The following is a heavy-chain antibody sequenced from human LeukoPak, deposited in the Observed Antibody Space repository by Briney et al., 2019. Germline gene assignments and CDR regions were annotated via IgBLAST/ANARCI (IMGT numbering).Heavy chain of an antibody. CDR1: GGSINSYY. D-gene: IGHD5-12*01. CDR2: IYYSGST. J-gene: IGHJ6*02. CDR3: ARDSGYALAYGMDV. V-gene: IGHV4-59*08. Sequence: SETLSLTCAVSGGSINSYYWSWIRQPPGKGLEWIGYIYYSGSTNYSPSLKSRVTISVDTSKNQFSLKLSSVTAADTAVYYCARDSGYALAYGMDVWGQGTTVTVSS.